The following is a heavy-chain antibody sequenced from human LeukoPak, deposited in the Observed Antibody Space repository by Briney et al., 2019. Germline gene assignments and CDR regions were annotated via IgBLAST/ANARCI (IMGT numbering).Heavy chain of an antibody. CDR1: GGSFSGFY. J-gene: IGHJ5*02. CDR2: INHSGRT. V-gene: IGHV4-34*01. D-gene: IGHD2-2*01. Sequence: SETLSLTCTVYGGSFSGFYWSWIRQPPGKGLEWIGEINHSGRTNYNSSLLSRVTISVDTSKNQFSLKLSSVTAADTAVYYCARHSAIYCSSTSCYASRGSFGFDPWGQGTLVTVSS. CDR3: ARHSAIYCSSTSCYASRGSFGFDP.